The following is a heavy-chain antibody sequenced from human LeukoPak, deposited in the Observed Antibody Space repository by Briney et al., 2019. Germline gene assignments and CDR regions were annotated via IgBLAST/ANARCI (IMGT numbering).Heavy chain of an antibody. V-gene: IGHV3-30*04. CDR2: ISYHGKDK. D-gene: IGHD3/OR15-3a*01. J-gene: IGHJ6*02. CDR1: GFIFSDYA. Sequence: GGSLRLSCAASGFIFSDYAIHWVRQPPGKGPEWVGIISYHGKDKFYADSVKGRFTISRDNSKNTMYLQMNSLRAEDTALYYCARVSEGSFWTGSYRGFYYYGMDVWGRGTTVTVSS. CDR3: ARVSEGSFWTGSYRGFYYYGMDV.